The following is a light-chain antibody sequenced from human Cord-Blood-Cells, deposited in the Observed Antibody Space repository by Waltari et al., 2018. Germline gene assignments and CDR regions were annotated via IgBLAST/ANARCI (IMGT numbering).Light chain of an antibody. V-gene: IGLV2-23*01. J-gene: IGLJ2*01. CDR1: SSDVGSYNL. CDR2: EGS. CDR3: CSYAGSSNVV. Sequence: QSALTQPASVSGSPGQSITISCTGTSSDVGSYNLVSWYQQHPGKAPKLMIYEGSKLPSGVSNRFSGSKSGNTDSLTISGLQAEDEADYYCCSYAGSSNVVFGGGTKLTVL.